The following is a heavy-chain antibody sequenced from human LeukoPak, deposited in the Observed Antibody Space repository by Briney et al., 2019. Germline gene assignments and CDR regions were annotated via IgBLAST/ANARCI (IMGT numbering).Heavy chain of an antibody. Sequence: GGSLRLSCAASGFSFSYYWMSWVRQAPGKGLEWVANIKQDGSEKYYVDSVKGRFTISRDNAKKSLYLQMNSLRAENTAVYYCARDAEVGTLFGVLSRYNWFDPWGQGALVTVSS. CDR1: GFSFSYYW. J-gene: IGHJ5*02. CDR2: IKQDGSEK. V-gene: IGHV3-7*01. D-gene: IGHD3-3*01. CDR3: ARDAEVGTLFGVLSRYNWFDP.